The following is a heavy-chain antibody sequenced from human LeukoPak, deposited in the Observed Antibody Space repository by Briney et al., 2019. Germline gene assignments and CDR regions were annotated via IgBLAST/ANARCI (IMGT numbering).Heavy chain of an antibody. D-gene: IGHD4-11*01. CDR1: GYSISSACH. Sequence: SETLSLSCTASGYSISSACHWGCLRQPPEKVLGWIGSIYRSGSTYYNPSLKSRVTISVDTSKNHFSLKLTSVTAADTAVYYYARAEWTVTHIGIDYWGQGTLVAVSS. CDR2: IYRSGST. CDR3: ARAEWTVTHIGIDY. J-gene: IGHJ4*02. V-gene: IGHV4-38-2*02.